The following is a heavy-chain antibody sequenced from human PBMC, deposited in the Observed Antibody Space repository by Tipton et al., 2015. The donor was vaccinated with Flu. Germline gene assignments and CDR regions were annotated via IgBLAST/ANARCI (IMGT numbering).Heavy chain of an antibody. V-gene: IGHV1-2*02. Sequence: QLVQSGPEVKKPGASVKVSCKASGYTFTGHYMHWVRQAPGQGPEWMGWINPDSGDTKYAQNFQGRVTMTRDTSISTAYMELNRLTSDDTAVYYCVRLFRGTYHIDSWGQGTLVTVSS. J-gene: IGHJ5*01. D-gene: IGHD1-26*01. CDR1: GYTFTGHY. CDR3: VRLFRGTYHIDS. CDR2: INPDSGDT.